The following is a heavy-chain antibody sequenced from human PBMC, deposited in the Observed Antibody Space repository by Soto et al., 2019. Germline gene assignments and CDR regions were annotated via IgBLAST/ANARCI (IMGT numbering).Heavy chain of an antibody. J-gene: IGHJ6*02. CDR2: ISYDGSNK. Sequence: GGSLRLSCAASGFTFSSSAMHWVRKAPGKGLEWVAVISYDGSNKYYAGSVKGRFTISRDNSKNTLYLQMNSLRAEDTAVYYCARDLVVTATLLPHYYYYYYGMDVWGQGTTVTVSS. D-gene: IGHD2-21*02. V-gene: IGHV3-30-3*01. CDR1: GFTFSSSA. CDR3: ARDLVVTATLLPHYYYYYYGMDV.